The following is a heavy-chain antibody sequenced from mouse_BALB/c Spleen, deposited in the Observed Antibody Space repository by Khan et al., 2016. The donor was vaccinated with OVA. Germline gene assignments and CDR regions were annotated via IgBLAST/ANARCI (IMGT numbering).Heavy chain of an antibody. J-gene: IGHJ3*01. CDR1: GFDFSRYW. D-gene: IGHD2-14*01. CDR2: INPDSSTI. Sequence: EVKLLESGGGLVQPGGSLKLSCAASGFDFSRYWMSWVRQAPGKGLEWIGEINPDSSTINYTPSLKDKFIISRDNAKNTPYLQMSKVRSEDTALYYCASYRYAWFAYWGQGTLVTVSA. CDR3: ASYRYAWFAY. V-gene: IGHV4-1*02.